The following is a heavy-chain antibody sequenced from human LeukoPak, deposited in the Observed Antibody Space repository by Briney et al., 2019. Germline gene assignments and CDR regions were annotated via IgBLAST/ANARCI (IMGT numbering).Heavy chain of an antibody. V-gene: IGHV5-51*01. CDR3: ARLELGIAARPTPGGDY. D-gene: IGHD6-6*01. CDR1: GYSFTNYW. J-gene: IGHJ4*02. Sequence: GESLKISCKASGYSFTNYWIGWVRQMPGKGLEWMGIIYPGDSDTRYSPSFQGQVTISADKSISTAYLQWSSLKASDTAMYYCARLELGIAARPTPGGDYWGQGTLVTVSS. CDR2: IYPGDSDT.